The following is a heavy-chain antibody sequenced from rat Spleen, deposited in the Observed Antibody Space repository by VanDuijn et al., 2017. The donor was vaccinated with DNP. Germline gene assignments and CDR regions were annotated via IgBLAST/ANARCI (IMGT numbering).Heavy chain of an antibody. J-gene: IGHJ2*01. CDR3: ATHNYYFDC. V-gene: IGHV5S23*01. CDR2: ISTSGSRT. Sequence: EVQLVESGGGLVQAGRSLKLSCAASGFTFSNYGMAWVRQAPAKGLEWVASISTSGSRTYYPDSVKGRFTISRDNAKSSLYLQMNSLKSEDTATYYCATHNYYFDCWGRGVMVTVSS. D-gene: IGHD1-11*01. CDR1: GFTFSNYG.